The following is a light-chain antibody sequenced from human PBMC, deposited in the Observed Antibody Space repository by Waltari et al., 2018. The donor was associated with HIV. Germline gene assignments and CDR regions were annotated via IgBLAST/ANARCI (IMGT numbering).Light chain of an antibody. CDR1: SSDVGGYNY. CDR3: SSYTSSSTSHV. J-gene: IGLJ1*01. CDR2: EVS. V-gene: IGLV2-14*01. Sequence: QSALTQPASVSGSPGQSITISCTGTSSDVGGYNYVSWYQQHPGKAPKLMIYEVSNRPSGVSNRFSGSKSGNMASLTISGLQAEDEADYYCSSYTSSSTSHVFGTGTKVTVL.